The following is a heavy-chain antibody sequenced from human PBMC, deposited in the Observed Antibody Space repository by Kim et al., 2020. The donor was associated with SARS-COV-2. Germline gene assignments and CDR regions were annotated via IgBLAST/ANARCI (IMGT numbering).Heavy chain of an antibody. Sequence: DSGKGRFTISGDNSKTTLYRQMNSLRAEDTAVYYCAKVQWEPEPDYFDYWGQGTLVTVSS. V-gene: IGHV3-23*01. CDR3: AKVQWEPEPDYFDY. J-gene: IGHJ4*02. D-gene: IGHD1-26*01.